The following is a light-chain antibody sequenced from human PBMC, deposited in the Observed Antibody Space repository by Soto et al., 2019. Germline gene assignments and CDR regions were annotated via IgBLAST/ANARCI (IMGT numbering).Light chain of an antibody. CDR1: GSNIGSKT. CDR2: NNN. CDR3: AAWIDSLSVL. J-gene: IGLJ2*01. V-gene: IGLV1-44*01. Sequence: QSVLTQPPSASGTPGQRVTISCSGTGSNIGSKTVNWYQQLPGMAPKLIIYNNNQRPSGVPDRFSGSKSGTSASLAISGLQSEDEADYYCAAWIDSLSVLFGGGTKVTVL.